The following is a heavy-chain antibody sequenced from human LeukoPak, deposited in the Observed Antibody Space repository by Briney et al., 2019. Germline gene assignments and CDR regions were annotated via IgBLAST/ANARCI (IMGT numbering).Heavy chain of an antibody. V-gene: IGHV1-2*06. J-gene: IGHJ4*02. CDR3: ARDLVGGIWSAGF. Sequence: ASVKVSCRTSGFTFTGYYVHWIRQAPGQGLEWMGRINPNSGETIYAERFQGSVTMTRDTSISTAYMELTSLRSDDTAVYYCARDLVGGIWSAGFWGQGSLVTVSS. CDR2: INPNSGET. D-gene: IGHD3-3*01. CDR1: GFTFTGYY.